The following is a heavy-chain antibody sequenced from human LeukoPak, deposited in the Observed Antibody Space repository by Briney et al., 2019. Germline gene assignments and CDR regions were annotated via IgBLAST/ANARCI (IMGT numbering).Heavy chain of an antibody. CDR3: ASVARLLAD. D-gene: IGHD3-9*01. V-gene: IGHV3-11*01. CDR2: ISQSGADV. CDR1: GFTFSDYY. J-gene: IGHJ4*02. Sequence: GGSLRLSCAASGFTFSDYYMNWIRQAPGKGLEYIAYISQSGADVSYADSVKGRFTVSRDNAKNSVFLQMNSLAAEDTAVYYCASVARLLADWGQGALVTVSS.